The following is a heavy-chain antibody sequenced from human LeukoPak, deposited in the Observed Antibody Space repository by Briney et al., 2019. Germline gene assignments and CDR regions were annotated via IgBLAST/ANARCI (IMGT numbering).Heavy chain of an antibody. CDR3: ARASPGDFWSGYSAGYFDY. CDR2: IYYSGST. D-gene: IGHD3-3*01. V-gene: IGHV4-59*01. CDR1: GGSISSYY. J-gene: IGHJ4*02. Sequence: SETLSLTCTVSGGSISSYYWSWIRQPPGKGLGWIGYIYYSGSTNYNPSLKSRVTISVDTSKNQFSLKLSSVTAADTAVYYCARASPGDFWSGYSAGYFDYWGQGTLVTVSS.